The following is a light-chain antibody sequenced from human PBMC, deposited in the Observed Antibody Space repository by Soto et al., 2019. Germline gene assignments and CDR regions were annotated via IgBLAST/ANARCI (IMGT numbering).Light chain of an antibody. CDR2: NNN. CDR1: SSNIGSGT. Sequence: QSVLTQPPSASGTPGQRVTISCSGSSSNIGSGTVNWYQQLPGAAPKLLIYNNNQRPSGVPDRFSGSKSGTSASLAISGLQSEDEADYYCASWDVTLNGLDVFGAGTKLTVL. J-gene: IGLJ1*01. CDR3: ASWDVTLNGLDV. V-gene: IGLV1-44*01.